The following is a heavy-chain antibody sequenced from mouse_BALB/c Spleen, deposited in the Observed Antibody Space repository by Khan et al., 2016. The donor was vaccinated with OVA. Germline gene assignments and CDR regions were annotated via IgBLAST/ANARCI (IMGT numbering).Heavy chain of an antibody. V-gene: IGHV14-3*02. D-gene: IGHD2-3*01. CDR2: IAPANGNT. CDR3: ALPPYDPRDFEA. Sequence: EVQLQQSGAELVKPGASLKLSCTASGFNIKDTYLHWVKQRPKQGLEWIGRIAPANGNTEYDPKFQGKATITADTSSNTSYLQLNSLTSEDTAVYSWALPPYDPRDFEAWGAGTTVTVS. J-gene: IGHJ1*01. CDR1: GFNIKDTY.